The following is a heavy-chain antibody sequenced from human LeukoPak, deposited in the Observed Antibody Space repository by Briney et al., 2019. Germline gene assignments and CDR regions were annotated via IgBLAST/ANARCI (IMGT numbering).Heavy chain of an antibody. CDR1: GYTFTGYD. CDR3: ASTLLEWSYWANWFDP. Sequence: ASVRVSYTASGYTFTGYDMHWVRQAPGQGLEWMGGINPNSGGTNYAQKFQGRVTMTRDTSISTAYMELSGLRSDDTAVYYCASTLLEWSYWANWFDPWGQGTLVTVSS. D-gene: IGHD3-3*01. V-gene: IGHV1-2*02. CDR2: INPNSGGT. J-gene: IGHJ5*02.